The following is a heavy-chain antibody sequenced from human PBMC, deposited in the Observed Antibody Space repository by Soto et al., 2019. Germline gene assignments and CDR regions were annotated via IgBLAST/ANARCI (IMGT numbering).Heavy chain of an antibody. D-gene: IGHD7-27*01. CDR1: GDSIRGGGHY. CDR3: ARDTGLAPTVWGY. Sequence: QVQLQESGPGLVKPSQTLSLTCSVSGDSIRGGGHYWNWIRQFPGKGLEWIGYGYHSGSTHYNPSLRGRLTISIDTSKNQFSLRLISVTAADTALYYGARDTGLAPTVWGYWGHGTQVTVSS. V-gene: IGHV4-31*03. CDR2: GYHSGST. J-gene: IGHJ4*03.